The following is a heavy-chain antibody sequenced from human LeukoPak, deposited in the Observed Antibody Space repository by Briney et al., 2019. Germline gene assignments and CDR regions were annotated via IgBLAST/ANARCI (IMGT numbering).Heavy chain of an antibody. CDR2: ISWNSGSI. CDR1: GFPFDDYA. D-gene: IGHD3-10*01. J-gene: IGHJ4*02. V-gene: IGHV3-9*01. Sequence: PGGSLRLSCAASGFPFDDYAMHWVRQAPGKGLEWVSGISWNSGSIGYADSVQGRFTISRDNAKNPLYLQMNSLRAEDTAFYYCAKSIEGSGSYYDSYFDYWGQGTLVTVSS. CDR3: AKSIEGSGSYYDSYFDY.